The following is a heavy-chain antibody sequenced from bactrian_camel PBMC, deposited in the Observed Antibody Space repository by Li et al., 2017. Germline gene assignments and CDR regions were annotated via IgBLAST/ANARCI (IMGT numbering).Heavy chain of an antibody. CDR2: INSGGGTT. Sequence: QLVESGGGLVQPGGSLRLSCAASGSTFSTYWIYWVRQAPGKGLEWVSTINSGGGTTYYADSVKGRFTTSRDNAKNTVYLQMNSLQSEDTALYYCAKGLYSTADAVGHRVRGQGTQVTVS. V-gene: IGHV3S1*01. CDR1: GSTFSTYW. J-gene: IGHJ4*01. D-gene: IGHD1*01.